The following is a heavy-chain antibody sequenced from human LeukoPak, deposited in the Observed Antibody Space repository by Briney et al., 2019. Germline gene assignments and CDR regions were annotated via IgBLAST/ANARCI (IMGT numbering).Heavy chain of an antibody. CDR2: IYPGDSDT. CDR1: GYSFTSYW. CDR3: ARAMVRGVIDYYGMDV. V-gene: IGHV5-51*01. J-gene: IGHJ6*02. Sequence: GESLKISCKGSGYSFTSYWIGWVRQMPGKGLEWMGIIYPGDSDTSYSPSFQGQVTISADKSISTAYLQWSSLKASDTAMYYCARAMVRGVIDYYGMDVWGQGTTVTVSS. D-gene: IGHD3-10*01.